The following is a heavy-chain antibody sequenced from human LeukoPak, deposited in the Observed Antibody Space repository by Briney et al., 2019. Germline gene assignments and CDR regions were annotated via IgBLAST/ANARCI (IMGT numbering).Heavy chain of an antibody. CDR2: ISYDGSNK. D-gene: IGHD6-19*01. Sequence: GRSLRLSCAASRFTFSSYAMHWVRQAPGKGLEWVAVISYDGSNKYYADSVKGRFTISRDNSKNTLYLQMNSLRAEDTAVYYCAREEWLESMEDYWGQGTLVTVSS. V-gene: IGHV3-30-3*01. J-gene: IGHJ4*02. CDR1: RFTFSSYA. CDR3: AREEWLESMEDY.